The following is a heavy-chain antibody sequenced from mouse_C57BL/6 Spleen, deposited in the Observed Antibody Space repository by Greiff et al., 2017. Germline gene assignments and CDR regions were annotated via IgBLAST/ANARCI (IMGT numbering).Heavy chain of an antibody. J-gene: IGHJ4*01. CDR2: IDPSDSYT. Sequence: VQLQQSGAELVMPGASVKLSCKASGYTFTSYWMHWVKQRPGQGLEWIGEIDPSDSYTNYNQKFKGKSTLTVDKSSSTAYMQLSSLTSEDSAVYYCARKAAQATGDYWGQGTSVTVSS. CDR3: ARKAAQATGDY. V-gene: IGHV1-69*01. D-gene: IGHD3-2*02. CDR1: GYTFTSYW.